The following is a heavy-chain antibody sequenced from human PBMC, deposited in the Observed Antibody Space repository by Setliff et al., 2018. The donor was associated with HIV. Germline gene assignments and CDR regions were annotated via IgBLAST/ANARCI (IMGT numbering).Heavy chain of an antibody. CDR3: ARLRGYFYGHGRYSDY. D-gene: IGHD5-18*01. Sequence: SETLSLTCTVSGGSLIGYYWSWIRQSPGKGLEWIGSIYYTEITNYNPSLKSRVTISVDTSKNQFSLKLTSVTAADTALYYCARLRGYFYGHGRYSDYWGQGTLVTVSS. CDR2: IYYTEIT. V-gene: IGHV4-59*01. J-gene: IGHJ4*02. CDR1: GGSLIGYY.